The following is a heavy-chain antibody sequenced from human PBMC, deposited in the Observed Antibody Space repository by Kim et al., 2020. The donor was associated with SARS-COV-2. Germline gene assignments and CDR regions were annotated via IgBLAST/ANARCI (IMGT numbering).Heavy chain of an antibody. D-gene: IGHD2-21*02. CDR3: ARDRSAPYCGGDCYLWFDP. V-gene: IGHV3-48*04. CDR2: ISSSSSTI. CDR1: GFTFSSYS. J-gene: IGHJ5*02. Sequence: GGSLRLSCAASGFTFSSYSMNWVRQAPGKGLEWVSYISSSSSTIYYADSVKGRFTISRDNAKNSLYLQMNSLRAEDTAVYYCARDRSAPYCGGDCYLWFDPWGQGTLVTVSS.